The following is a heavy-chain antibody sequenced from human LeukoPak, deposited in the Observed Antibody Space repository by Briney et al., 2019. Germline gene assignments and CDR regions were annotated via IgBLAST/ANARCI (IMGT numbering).Heavy chain of an antibody. CDR2: IYHSGST. V-gene: IGHV4-38-2*02. Sequence: SETLSLTCTVSGYYIGNVYYWGWIRQPPGKGLEWIGSIYHSGSTYYNPSLKSRVTISLDTSKNQFSLKLSSVTAADTAVYYCARDLYSSRTNDAFVIWGQGTMVTVSS. CDR3: ARDLYSSRTNDAFVI. D-gene: IGHD6-13*01. CDR1: GYYIGNVYY. J-gene: IGHJ3*02.